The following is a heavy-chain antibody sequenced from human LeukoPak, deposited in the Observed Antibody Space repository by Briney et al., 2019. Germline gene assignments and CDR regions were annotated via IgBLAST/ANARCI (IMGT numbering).Heavy chain of an antibody. V-gene: IGHV1-2*02. D-gene: IGHD3-3*01. Sequence: GVSVKVSCKASGYTFTGYYMHWVRQAPGQGLEWMGWINPSSGGTNYAQKFQGRVTMTRDTSISTAYMELSRLRSDDTAVYYCARLTYYDFWSGYNYAFDIWGQGTMVTVSS. CDR3: ARLTYYDFWSGYNYAFDI. CDR2: INPSSGGT. CDR1: GYTFTGYY. J-gene: IGHJ3*02.